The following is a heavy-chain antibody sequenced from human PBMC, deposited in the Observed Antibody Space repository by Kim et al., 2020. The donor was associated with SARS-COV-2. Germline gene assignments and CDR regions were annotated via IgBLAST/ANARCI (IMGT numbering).Heavy chain of an antibody. CDR1: GYNVFEFA. J-gene: IGHJ5*02. Sequence: ASVKVSCMVSGYNVFEFAMHWVRQAPGKGPEWMGSFAPEQNITKCAQKFQGRPTMTADSSTDTAYMDLRSLRSGDSAVYYCTTLETSDTWGRGSLLTVSS. V-gene: IGHV1-24*01. CDR2: FAPEQNIT. CDR3: TTLETSDT. D-gene: IGHD3-3*01.